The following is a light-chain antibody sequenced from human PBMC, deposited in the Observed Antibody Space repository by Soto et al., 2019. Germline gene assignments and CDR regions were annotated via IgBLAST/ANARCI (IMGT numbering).Light chain of an antibody. CDR2: DAS. V-gene: IGKV3-15*01. Sequence: ETMMTQPPDTLSVSLGERATLYCRASQSLRSSLAWYQQKPGQAPRLLIYDASTRATSIPARFSGSGSGTDFTLTISGLQSEELAVYYCQQYNNWPQTVGQGTKVDIK. CDR1: QSLRSS. J-gene: IGKJ1*01. CDR3: QQYNNWPQT.